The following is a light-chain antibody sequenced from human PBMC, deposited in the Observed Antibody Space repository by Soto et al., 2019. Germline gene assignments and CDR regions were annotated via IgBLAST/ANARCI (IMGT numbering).Light chain of an antibody. CDR1: SPNIGRNT. Sequence: QSVLTQPPSASGTPGQRIIISCSGSSPNIGRNTVKWYRQLPGTAPKLLIGRSDQRPSGVPDRFSDSQSGTSASLAISGLQSEDEADYICAAWDDSLNAWAFGGGTKLTVL. CDR3: AAWDDSLNAWA. CDR2: RSD. V-gene: IGLV1-44*01. J-gene: IGLJ3*02.